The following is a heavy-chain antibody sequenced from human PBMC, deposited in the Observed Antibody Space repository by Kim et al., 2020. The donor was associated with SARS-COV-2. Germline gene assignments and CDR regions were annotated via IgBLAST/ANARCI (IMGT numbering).Heavy chain of an antibody. V-gene: IGHV1-46*01. CDR2: INPSGGST. D-gene: IGHD1-26*01. CDR3: ASSWGATGVFDY. CDR1: GYTFTSYY. Sequence: ASVKVSCKASGYTFTSYYMHWVRQAPGQGLEWMVIINPSGGSTSYAQKFQGRVTMTRDTSTSTVYMELSSLRSEDTAVYYFASSWGATGVFDYWGQGTLVRVSA. J-gene: IGHJ4*02.